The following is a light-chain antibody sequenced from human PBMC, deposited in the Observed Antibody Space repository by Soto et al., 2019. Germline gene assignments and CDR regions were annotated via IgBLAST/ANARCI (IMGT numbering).Light chain of an antibody. J-gene: IGLJ1*01. CDR1: SSDVGGYNY. CDR3: SSYTSSSTDV. Sequence: QPALTQPASVSGSPGQSITISCTGTSSDVGGYNYVSWYQQHPGKAPKLMIYDVSNRPSGVSNRFSGSKSGNTASLTISGLQAEDEADYYCSSYTSSSTDVFGTGTKLTVL. V-gene: IGLV2-14*01. CDR2: DVS.